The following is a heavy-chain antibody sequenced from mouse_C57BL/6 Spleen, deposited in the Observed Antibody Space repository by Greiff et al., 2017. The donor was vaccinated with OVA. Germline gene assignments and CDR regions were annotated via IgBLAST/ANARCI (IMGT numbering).Heavy chain of an antibody. J-gene: IGHJ2*01. Sequence: QVQLQQSGAELVKPGASVKMSCKASGYTFTSYWITWVKQRPGQGLEWIGDIYPGSGSTNYNEKFKSKATLTVDTSSSTAYMQLSSLTSEDSAVYYCARRRAYDYDEVDYWGQGTTLTVSS. V-gene: IGHV1-55*01. CDR1: GYTFTSYW. CDR2: IYPGSGST. D-gene: IGHD2-4*01. CDR3: ARRRAYDYDEVDY.